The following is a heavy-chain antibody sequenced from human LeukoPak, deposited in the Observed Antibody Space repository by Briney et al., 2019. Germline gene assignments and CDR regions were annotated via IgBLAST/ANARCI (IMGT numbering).Heavy chain of an antibody. V-gene: IGHV3-21*01. CDR3: ARGSGYNWP. D-gene: IGHD3-22*01. Sequence: GGSLRLSCAASGFTFSSYGMHWVRQAPGKGLEWVSSISSSSSYIYYAHSVKGRFTISRDNAKNSLYMQMNSLRAEDTAVYYCARGSGYNWPWGQGTLVTVSS. CDR1: GFTFSSYG. CDR2: ISSSSSYI. J-gene: IGHJ5*02.